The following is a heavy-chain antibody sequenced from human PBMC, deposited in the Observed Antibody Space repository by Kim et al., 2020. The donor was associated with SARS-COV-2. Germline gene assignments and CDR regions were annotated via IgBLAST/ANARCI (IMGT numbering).Heavy chain of an antibody. J-gene: IGHJ4*01. D-gene: IGHD3-3*01. CDR1: GGPISSGDYY. Sequence: SETLSLTCTVSGGPISSGDYYWGWLRQPPVKGLEWIGYLYYNGSTSHNPSLKSRFTISVDTSKNQFSLTLSSVTAADTALYSFASEPLFGLVIFSHYWG. V-gene: IGHV4-30-4*01. CDR2: LYYNGST. CDR3: ASEPLFGLVIFSHY.